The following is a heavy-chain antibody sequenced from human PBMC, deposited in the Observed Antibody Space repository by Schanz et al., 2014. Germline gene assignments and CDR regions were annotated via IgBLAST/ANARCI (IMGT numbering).Heavy chain of an antibody. D-gene: IGHD3-22*01. CDR1: GFTFSSYA. V-gene: IGHV3-23*01. J-gene: IGHJ4*02. CDR2: IDGRGITT. CDR3: ARYYETSYYPLYYCDY. Sequence: EVQLLESGGALEQPGGSLRLSCAASGFTFSSYAMSWVRQAPGKGLEWVAIIDGRGITTFYADSVKGRFTISRDNSKNTLYLQMNSLRAEDTAVYYCARYYETSYYPLYYCDYWGQGTLVTVSS.